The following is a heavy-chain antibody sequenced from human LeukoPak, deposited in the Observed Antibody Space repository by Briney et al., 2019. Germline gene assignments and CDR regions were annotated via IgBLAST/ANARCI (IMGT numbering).Heavy chain of an antibody. CDR2: ISFDGSYK. D-gene: IGHD6-19*01. Sequence: PGGSLRLSCAASGFTFSSYAMHWVRQAPGKGLEWVAIISFDGSYKNYADSVKGRFTISRDNSKNTLYLQMNSLRAEDTGVYYCARVGAVAYAFDIWGQGTMVTVSS. V-gene: IGHV3-30*04. CDR1: GFTFSSYA. J-gene: IGHJ3*02. CDR3: ARVGAVAYAFDI.